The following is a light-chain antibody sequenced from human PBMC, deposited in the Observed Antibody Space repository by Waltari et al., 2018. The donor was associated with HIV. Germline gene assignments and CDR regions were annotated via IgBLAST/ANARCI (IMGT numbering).Light chain of an antibody. CDR1: TSGKKF. CDR3: YSTEGSESHRRV. J-gene: IGLJ1*01. V-gene: IGLV3-10*01. Sequence: SFELTQPPLVSVSPGQAATITCTGKTSGKKFVYWYRRKSGQAPEFVIFDDSKRPSAMAARCAASRSGTVDTLTITGAQVEEEGKYYSYSTEGSESHRRVFGAGSQVTLL. CDR2: DDS.